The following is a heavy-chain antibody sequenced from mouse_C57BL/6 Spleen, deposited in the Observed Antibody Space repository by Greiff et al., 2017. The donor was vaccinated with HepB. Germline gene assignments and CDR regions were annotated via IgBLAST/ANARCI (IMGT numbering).Heavy chain of an antibody. J-gene: IGHJ4*01. Sequence: QVQLQQPGAELVKPGASVKLSCKASGYTFTSYWMQWVKQRPGQGLEWIGEIDPSDSYTNYNQKFKGKATLTVDTSSSTAYMQRSSLTSEDSAVYYCARRPMDYWGQGTSVTVSS. V-gene: IGHV1-50*01. CDR3: ARRPMDY. CDR2: IDPSDSYT. CDR1: GYTFTSYW.